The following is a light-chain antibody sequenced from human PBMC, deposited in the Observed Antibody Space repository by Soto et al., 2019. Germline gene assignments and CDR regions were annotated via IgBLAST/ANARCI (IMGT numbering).Light chain of an antibody. Sequence: EIVLTQSPGTLSLSPGERATLSCRASHSVGISNLAWYQQKPGQAPRRVIYGASTWGTDVPPRFTGSGSGTEFTLTISGLQSEDFAVYYCQQYNSWPITFGQGTRLEIK. V-gene: IGKV3D-15*01. J-gene: IGKJ5*01. CDR2: GAS. CDR1: HSVGISN. CDR3: QQYNSWPIT.